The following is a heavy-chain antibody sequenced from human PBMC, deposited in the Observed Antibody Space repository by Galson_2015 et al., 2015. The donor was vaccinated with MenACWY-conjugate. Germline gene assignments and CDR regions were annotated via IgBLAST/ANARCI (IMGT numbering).Heavy chain of an antibody. V-gene: IGHV3-74*01. D-gene: IGHD2-2*01. CDR1: GFTFSSYW. J-gene: IGHJ4*02. CDR2: INSDGSST. CDR3: AVYCSSTRCYGASGGY. Sequence: SLRLSCAASGFTFSSYWMHWVRQAPGKGLVWVSLINSDGSSTSYADSVKGRFTISRDNAKNTLYLQMNSLRAEDTALYYCAVYCSSTRCYGASGGYWGQGTLFTVSS.